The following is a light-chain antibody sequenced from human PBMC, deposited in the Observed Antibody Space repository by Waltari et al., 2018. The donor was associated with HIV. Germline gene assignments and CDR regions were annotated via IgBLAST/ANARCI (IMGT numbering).Light chain of an antibody. CDR2: QTD. CDR3: AAWDDSLSGYV. J-gene: IGLJ1*01. V-gene: IGLV1-47*01. Sequence: QSVLSQPPSASGTPGQRLTISCSASTAPNLARDDVRWFWQVPGAAPRLLMYQTDQRPSWVTDRFSGSKSGTSASLVISGLRSEDEAHYYCAAWDDSLSGYVFGTGTKVIVL. CDR1: TAPNLARDD.